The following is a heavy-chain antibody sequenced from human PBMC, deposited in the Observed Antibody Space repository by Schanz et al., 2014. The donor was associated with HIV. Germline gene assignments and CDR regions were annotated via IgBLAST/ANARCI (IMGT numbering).Heavy chain of an antibody. J-gene: IGHJ4*02. Sequence: QVQLVESGGGVVQPGRSLRLSCAASGFTFSNYGMHWVRQAPGKGLEWVSVMYSDGTSHYEDSVKGRFTLTRDNPKNTLYLQMSNLRVDDTAVYYCARESYGALDFWGQGTLVTVSS. D-gene: IGHD4-17*01. CDR1: GFTFSNYG. V-gene: IGHV3-NL1*01. CDR3: ARESYGALDF. CDR2: MYSDGTS.